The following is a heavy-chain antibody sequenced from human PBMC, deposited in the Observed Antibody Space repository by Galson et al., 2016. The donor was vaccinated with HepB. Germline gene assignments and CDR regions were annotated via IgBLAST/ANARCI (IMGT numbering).Heavy chain of an antibody. CDR3: ARDPSRSIFDYGGDY. V-gene: IGHV3-74*01. CDR2: INSDGSST. D-gene: IGHD4/OR15-4a*01. J-gene: IGHJ4*02. CDR1: GFTFSSYS. Sequence: SLRLSCAGSGFTFSSYSMDWVRQAPGKGLVWVSRINSDGSSTTCADSVKGRFTISRDNAKNTLYLQMNSLRTEDTAVYYCARDPSRSIFDYGGDYWGQGTLVTVSS.